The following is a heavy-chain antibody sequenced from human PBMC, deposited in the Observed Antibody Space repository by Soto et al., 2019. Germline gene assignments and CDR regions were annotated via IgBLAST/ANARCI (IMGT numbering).Heavy chain of an antibody. Sequence: QVQLVQSGAEVKKPGSSVKVSCKASGGTFSSYAISWVRQAPGQGLEWMGGIIPIFGTANYAQKFQGRVTITADESTSTAYMELSSLRSEDPAVYYCASLRGSSYRYYYFYSMDVWGQGTTVTVSS. J-gene: IGHJ6*02. CDR3: ASLRGSSYRYYYFYSMDV. D-gene: IGHD1-26*01. V-gene: IGHV1-69*01. CDR2: IIPIFGTA. CDR1: GGTFSSYA.